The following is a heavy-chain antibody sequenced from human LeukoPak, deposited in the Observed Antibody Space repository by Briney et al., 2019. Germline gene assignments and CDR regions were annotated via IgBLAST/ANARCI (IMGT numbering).Heavy chain of an antibody. D-gene: IGHD1-1*01. CDR3: ARSNWNLRGPYYYYYMDV. J-gene: IGHJ6*03. V-gene: IGHV3-48*04. CDR2: ISSSSSTI. CDR1: GFTFSSYS. Sequence: GGSLRLSCAASGFTFSSYSMNWVRQAPGKGLEWVSFISSSSSTIYYADSVKGRFTISRDNAKNSLYLQMNSLRAEDTAVYYCARSNWNLRGPYYYYYMDVWGKGTTVTVSS.